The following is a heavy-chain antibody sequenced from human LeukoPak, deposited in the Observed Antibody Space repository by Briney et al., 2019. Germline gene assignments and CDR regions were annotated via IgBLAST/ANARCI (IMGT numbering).Heavy chain of an antibody. CDR1: GFTFGSYS. Sequence: GGSLRLSCAASGFTFGSYSMNWVRQAPGKGLEWVSYISSSSSTIYYADSVKGRFTISRDNAKNSLYLQMNSLRDEDTAVYYCARDFVVVVAATLNAFDIWGQGTMVTVSS. D-gene: IGHD2-15*01. V-gene: IGHV3-48*02. CDR3: ARDFVVVVAATLNAFDI. CDR2: ISSSSSTI. J-gene: IGHJ3*02.